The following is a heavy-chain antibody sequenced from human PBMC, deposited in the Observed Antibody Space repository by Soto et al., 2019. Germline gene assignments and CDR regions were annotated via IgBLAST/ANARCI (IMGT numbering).Heavy chain of an antibody. Sequence: VELQESGPGLVKPSETLSLTCTVSGDSIRGYSWSWIRQPAGQGLESLGRFFVTGRINYNPSLKSRVTMSLDTSTNQFSLRLTSVTAADTAVYFCARGLGRYFDLWGRGTLDTVSS. D-gene: IGHD3-16*01. CDR1: GDSIRGYS. CDR3: ARGLGRYFDL. J-gene: IGHJ2*01. V-gene: IGHV4-4*07. CDR2: FFVTGRI.